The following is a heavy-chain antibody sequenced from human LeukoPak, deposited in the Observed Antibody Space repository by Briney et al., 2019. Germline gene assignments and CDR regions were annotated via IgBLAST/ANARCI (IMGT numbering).Heavy chain of an antibody. J-gene: IGHJ3*02. CDR3: ARDGLYCTNGVCSSDI. D-gene: IGHD2-8*01. CDR1: GYTFTGYY. V-gene: IGHV1-2*02. CDR2: INPNSGGT. Sequence: ASVKVSRKASGYTFTGYYMHWVRQAPGQGLEWMGWINPNSGGTNYAQKFQGRVTMTRDTSISTAYMELSRLRSDDTAVYYCARDGLYCTNGVCSSDIWGQGTLVTVSS.